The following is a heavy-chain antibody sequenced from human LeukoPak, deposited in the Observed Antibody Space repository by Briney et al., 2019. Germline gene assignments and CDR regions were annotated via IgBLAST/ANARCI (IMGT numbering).Heavy chain of an antibody. J-gene: IGHJ4*02. D-gene: IGHD5-12*01. CDR2: IYYSGST. Sequence: PSETLSLTCTVSGGSISSSSYYWGWIRQPPGKGLEWIGSIYYSGSTYYNPSLKSRVTISVDTSKNQFSLKLSSVTAADTAVYYCVSNIVAHFDYWGQGTLVTVSS. CDR3: VSNIVAHFDY. V-gene: IGHV4-39*01. CDR1: GGSISSSSYY.